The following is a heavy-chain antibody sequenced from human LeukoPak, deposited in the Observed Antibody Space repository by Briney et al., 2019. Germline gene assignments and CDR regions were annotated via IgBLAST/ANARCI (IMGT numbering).Heavy chain of an antibody. D-gene: IGHD1-26*01. J-gene: IGHJ4*02. CDR2: IYYSGST. V-gene: IGHV4-59*12. Sequence: PSETLSLTCTLSGGSISSYYWSWIRQPPGKGLEWIGYIYYSGSTNYNPSLKSRVTISVDTSKNQFSLKLSSVTAADTAVYYCAGSRLSGSYGPVYWGQGTLVTVSS. CDR3: AGSRLSGSYGPVY. CDR1: GGSISSYY.